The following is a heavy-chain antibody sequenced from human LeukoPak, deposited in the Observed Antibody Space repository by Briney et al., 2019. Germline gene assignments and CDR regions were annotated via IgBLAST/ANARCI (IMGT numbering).Heavy chain of an antibody. Sequence: ASVNVSFKASGYTFTVYYMHWVRQAPGQGLEWMGWINPNSGGTNYAQKFQGWVTMTRDTSISTAYMELSRLRSDDTAVYYCSRVGDSSGSLFDYWGQGTLVTVSS. CDR1: GYTFTVYY. D-gene: IGHD6-19*01. CDR3: SRVGDSSGSLFDY. J-gene: IGHJ4*02. V-gene: IGHV1-2*04. CDR2: INPNSGGT.